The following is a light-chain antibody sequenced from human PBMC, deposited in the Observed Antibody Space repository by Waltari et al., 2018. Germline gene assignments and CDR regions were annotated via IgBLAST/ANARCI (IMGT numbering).Light chain of an antibody. CDR3: QSYDTGTWF. V-gene: IGLV6-57*03. CDR1: SGRIASDY. Sequence: NFMLTQPRGVSESPGKTVTISSTRHSGRIASDYVQWFQQRPGSAPTIVIYEDNQRPSGVPDRFSGSIDSSSNSASLTISGLKTEDEADYYCQSYDTGTWFFGGGTRLTVL. J-gene: IGLJ2*01. CDR2: EDN.